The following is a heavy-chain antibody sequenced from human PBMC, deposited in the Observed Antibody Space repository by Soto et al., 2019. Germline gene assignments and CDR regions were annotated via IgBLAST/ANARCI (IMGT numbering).Heavy chain of an antibody. V-gene: IGHV1-46*01. CDR3: ARRGACISTSCSPDY. CDR2: INPSGGST. J-gene: IGHJ4*02. CDR1: GYTFTSYY. Sequence: ASVKVSCKASGYTFTSYYIHWVRQAPGQGLEWMGIINPSGGSTTYAQKFQGRVTMTRDTSTSTVYMELSSLRSEDTAVYYCARRGACISTSCSPDYWGQGTLVTVSS. D-gene: IGHD2-2*01.